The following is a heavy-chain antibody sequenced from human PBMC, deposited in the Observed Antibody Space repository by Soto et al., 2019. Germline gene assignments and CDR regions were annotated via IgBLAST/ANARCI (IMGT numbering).Heavy chain of an antibody. CDR1: GSNFDDYG. V-gene: IGHV3-20*04. J-gene: IGHJ3*02. CDR2: INWNGDST. Sequence: GGSLRLSCAASGSNFDDYGMNWVRQAPGKGLEWVSGINWNGDSTSYADSVKGRFTVSRDNSKNTLYLQMNSLRAEDTAVYYCARSGRPLGAFDIWGQGTMVTVSS. CDR3: ARSGRPLGAFDI. D-gene: IGHD3-16*01.